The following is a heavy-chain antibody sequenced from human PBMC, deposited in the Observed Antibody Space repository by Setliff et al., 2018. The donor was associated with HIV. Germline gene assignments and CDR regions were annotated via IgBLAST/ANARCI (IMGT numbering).Heavy chain of an antibody. J-gene: IGHJ5*02. CDR2: ISGSGGVA. V-gene: IGHV3-23*01. D-gene: IGHD3-16*01. CDR3: AKGVKWLDP. CDR1: GFTFANYA. Sequence: PGGSLRLSCAASGFTFANYAMNWVRQAPGKGLEWVSSISGSGGVAYYADSVKGRFTISRDDSKNTLYLQMHSLRVEDTAAYYCAKGVKWLDPWGQGIQVTVSS.